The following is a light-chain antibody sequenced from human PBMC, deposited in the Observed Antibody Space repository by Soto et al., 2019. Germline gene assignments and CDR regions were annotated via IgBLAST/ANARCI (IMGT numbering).Light chain of an antibody. CDR2: DVS. CDR1: NSDVGGYNY. Sequence: QSALTQPASVSGSPGQSITISCTGTNSDVGGYNYVSWYQQHPGKAPKLMIYDVSNRPSGVSNRFSGSKSGNTASLTISGLQAEDEADYYCSSYTSSSPYVVFGGGTKFTVL. CDR3: SSYTSSSPYVV. V-gene: IGLV2-14*01. J-gene: IGLJ2*01.